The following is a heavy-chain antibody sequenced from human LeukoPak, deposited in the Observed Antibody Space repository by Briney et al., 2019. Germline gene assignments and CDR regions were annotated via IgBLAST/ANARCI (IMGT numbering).Heavy chain of an antibody. CDR2: ISYDGSNK. D-gene: IGHD3-16*01. CDR3: ASQSYARFDP. V-gene: IGHV3-30*04. Sequence: GRSLRLSCTASGFTFGDYAMHWVRQAPGKGLEWVAVISYDGSNKYYADSVKGRFTISRDNARNSLFLQMNSLRVEDTAVYYCASQSYARFDPWGQGTLVTVSS. J-gene: IGHJ5*02. CDR1: GFTFGDYA.